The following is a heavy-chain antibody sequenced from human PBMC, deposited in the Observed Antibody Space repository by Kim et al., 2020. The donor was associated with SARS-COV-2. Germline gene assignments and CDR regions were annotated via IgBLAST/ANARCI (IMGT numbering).Heavy chain of an antibody. V-gene: IGHV4-39*01. CDR2: T. J-gene: IGHJ4*02. Sequence: TYYNPSLKSRLTISVDTSRNQFSLNLASVTAADAAVYYCARRTEAGGYFDFWGQGSPVTVAS. D-gene: IGHD2-15*01. CDR3: ARRTEAGGYFDF.